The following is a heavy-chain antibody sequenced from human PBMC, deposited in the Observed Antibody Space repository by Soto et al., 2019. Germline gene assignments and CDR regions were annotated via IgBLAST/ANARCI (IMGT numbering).Heavy chain of an antibody. CDR1: GFSLKTSGMR. V-gene: IGHV2-70*04. CDR2: IDWDDEK. CDR3: ARSLNYPVSFDY. Sequence: SGPTLVNPTQTLTLTCSFSGFSLKTSGMRVSWIRQPPGKALEWLAYIDWDDEKFYSTSLKTRLTISKDTSKNQVVLTMTNMDPVDTATYYCARSLNYPVSFDYWGLGTLVTVSS. D-gene: IGHD1-7*01. J-gene: IGHJ4*02.